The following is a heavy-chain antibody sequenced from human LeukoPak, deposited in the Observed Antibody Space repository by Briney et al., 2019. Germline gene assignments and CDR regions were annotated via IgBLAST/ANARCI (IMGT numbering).Heavy chain of an antibody. CDR1: GGSISRSNYF. Sequence: PSETLSLTCTVSGGSISRSNYFWGWIRQPPGKGLEWIGSIYTSGSTNYNPSLKSRVTMSVDTSKNQFSLKLSSVSAADTAVYYCARDGDILTGALDYWGQGTLVTVSS. CDR2: IYTSGST. J-gene: IGHJ4*02. CDR3: ARDGDILTGALDY. D-gene: IGHD3-9*01. V-gene: IGHV4-39*07.